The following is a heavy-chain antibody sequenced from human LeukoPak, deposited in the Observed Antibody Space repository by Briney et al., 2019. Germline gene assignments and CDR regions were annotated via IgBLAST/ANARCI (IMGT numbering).Heavy chain of an antibody. Sequence: PGGSLRLSCAASGFTFSSYAMSWVRQAPGKGLEWVSAISGSGGSTYYADSVKGRFTISRDNSKNTLYLQMNSLRAEDTAVYYCARDRPLYDSSGYYSDGYYYYGMDVWGQGTTVTVSS. CDR1: GFTFSSYA. J-gene: IGHJ6*02. V-gene: IGHV3-23*01. D-gene: IGHD3-22*01. CDR2: ISGSGGST. CDR3: ARDRPLYDSSGYYSDGYYYYGMDV.